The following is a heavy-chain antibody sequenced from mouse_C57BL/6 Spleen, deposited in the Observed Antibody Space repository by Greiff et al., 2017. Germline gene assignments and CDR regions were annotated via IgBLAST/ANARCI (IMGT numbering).Heavy chain of an antibody. CDR2: INPNNGGT. V-gene: IGHV1-26*01. Sequence: VQLQQSGPELVKPGASVKISCKASGYTFTDYYMNWVKQSHGKSLEWIGDINPNNGGTSYNQKFKGKATLTVDKSSSTAYMELRSLTSEDSAVYYCARYVTTVVKCAMDYWGQGTSVTVSS. CDR3: ARYVTTVVKCAMDY. D-gene: IGHD1-1*01. J-gene: IGHJ4*01. CDR1: GYTFTDYY.